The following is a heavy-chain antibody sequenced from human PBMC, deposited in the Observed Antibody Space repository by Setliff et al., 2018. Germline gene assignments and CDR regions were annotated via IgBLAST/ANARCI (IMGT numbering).Heavy chain of an antibody. D-gene: IGHD3-10*01. CDR1: GASISTTYYY. CDR3: ATDGPVLNGDYIS. J-gene: IGHJ6*04. CDR2: IYQNGIT. V-gene: IGHV4-39*07. Sequence: PSETLSLTCSVSGASISTTYYYWDWIRQSPEKGLEWIGTIYQNGITYYNPSVKSRVTISVDKSKNQFSLSLRSVTAADTAVYYCATDGPVLNGDYISWGKGTTVTVSS.